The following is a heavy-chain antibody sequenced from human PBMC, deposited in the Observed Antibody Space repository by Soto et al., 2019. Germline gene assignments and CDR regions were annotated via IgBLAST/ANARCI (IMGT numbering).Heavy chain of an antibody. CDR1: GYTFTSYG. J-gene: IGHJ4*02. CDR2: ISAYNGNT. D-gene: IGHD3-3*01. Sequence: ASVKVSCKASGYTFTSYGISWVRQAPGQGLEWMGWISAYNGNTNYAQKLQGRVTMTTDTSTSTAYMELRSLRSDDTAVYYCARASITIFGVVITNGFDYWGQGTLVTVSA. V-gene: IGHV1-18*04. CDR3: ARASITIFGVVITNGFDY.